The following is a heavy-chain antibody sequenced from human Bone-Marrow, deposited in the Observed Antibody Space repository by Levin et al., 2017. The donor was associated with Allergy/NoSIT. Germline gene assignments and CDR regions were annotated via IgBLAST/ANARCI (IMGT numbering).Heavy chain of an antibody. Sequence: GESLKISCTTSGFVFSHYWMHWVRQVPGKVLMHVSVIKPDGTGANYADSVKGRFTISRDNTKNTLFLQMNSLRAEDTALYYCTNGLTGEAYWGQGTPVTVSS. CDR3: TNGLTGEAY. D-gene: IGHD7-27*01. J-gene: IGHJ4*02. CDR2: IKPDGTGA. CDR1: GFVFSHYW. V-gene: IGHV3-74*01.